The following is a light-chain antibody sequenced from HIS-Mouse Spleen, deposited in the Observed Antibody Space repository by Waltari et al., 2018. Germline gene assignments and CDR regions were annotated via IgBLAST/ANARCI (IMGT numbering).Light chain of an antibody. Sequence: EIVLTQSSATLSLSPGERATLSCRASQSVSSYSAWYQQKPGQAPRLLIYDASNRATGIPARFSGSGSGTDFTLTIRSLEPEDFAVYYCQQRSNWPPFTFGPGTKVDIK. V-gene: IGKV3-11*01. CDR3: QQRSNWPPFT. CDR1: QSVSSY. CDR2: DAS. J-gene: IGKJ3*01.